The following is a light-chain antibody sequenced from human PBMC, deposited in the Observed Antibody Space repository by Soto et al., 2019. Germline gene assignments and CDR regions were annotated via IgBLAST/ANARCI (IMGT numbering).Light chain of an antibody. J-gene: IGKJ5*01. Sequence: EIVLTQSPGTLSLSPGERATLSCRASQSVSSYSLAWYQQTLGQAPRLLMYGASSRATGTPDRFSGSGSGTDFTLTISSLEPEDFAVYYCQQRGTFGQGTRLEIK. V-gene: IGKV3-20*01. CDR1: QSVSSYS. CDR3: QQRGT. CDR2: GAS.